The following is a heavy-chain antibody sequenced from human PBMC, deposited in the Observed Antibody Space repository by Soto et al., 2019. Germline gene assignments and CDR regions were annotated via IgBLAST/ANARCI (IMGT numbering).Heavy chain of an antibody. CDR2: VYATGTT. Sequence: PSETLSLTCNVSGGSISKFYWAWIRKTAGNGLEWMGRVYATGTTDCNPSLRSRVAMSVDISKKTFSLRLRSVTGADSGVYYCVRDGSKSLRDCFDPWGQGILLTVSS. CDR1: GGSISKFY. V-gene: IGHV4-4*07. CDR3: VRDGSKSLRDCFDP. J-gene: IGHJ5*02.